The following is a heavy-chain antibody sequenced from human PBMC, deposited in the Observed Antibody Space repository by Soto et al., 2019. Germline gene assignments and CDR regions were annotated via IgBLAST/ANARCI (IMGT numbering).Heavy chain of an antibody. CDR2: IWYDGSNK. Sequence: GGSLRLSCAASGFTFSSYGMHWVRQAPGKGLEWVAVIWYDGSNKYYADSVKGRFTISRDNSKNTLYLQMNSLRAEDTAVYYCASASGILTGYYFDAFDIWGQGTMVTVSS. CDR3: ASASGILTGYYFDAFDI. D-gene: IGHD3-9*01. V-gene: IGHV3-33*01. J-gene: IGHJ3*02. CDR1: GFTFSSYG.